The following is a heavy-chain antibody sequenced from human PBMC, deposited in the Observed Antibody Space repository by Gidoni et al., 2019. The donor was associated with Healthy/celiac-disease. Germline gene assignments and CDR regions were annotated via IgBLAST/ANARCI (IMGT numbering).Heavy chain of an antibody. V-gene: IGHV3-23*01. Sequence: EVQLLESGGGLVQPGGSLRLSCAASGFTCSSYDMSWVRRAPGKGLEWVSAFSGSGGITSSADSVKGRFTISRDNSKNTLYLQMNSLRAEDTAVYYCAKDLPYRQGRVVVPAAYAHYYYMDVWGKGTTVTVSS. D-gene: IGHD2-2*01. CDR1: GFTCSSYD. J-gene: IGHJ6*03. CDR2: FSGSGGIT. CDR3: AKDLPYRQGRVVVPAAYAHYYYMDV.